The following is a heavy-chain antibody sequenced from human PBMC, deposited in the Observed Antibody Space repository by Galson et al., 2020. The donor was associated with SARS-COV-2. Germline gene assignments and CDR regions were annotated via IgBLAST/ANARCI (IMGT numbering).Heavy chain of an antibody. CDR2: ISWNSGSI. Sequence: GGSLRLSCAASGFTFDDYAMHWVRQAPGKGLEWVSGISWNSGSIGYADSVKGRFTISRENAKNSLYLQMNSLRAGDTAVYYCARGNIVVVPAARSNYYYYYMDVWGKGTTVTVSS. V-gene: IGHV3-9*01. D-gene: IGHD2-2*01. J-gene: IGHJ6*03. CDR1: GFTFDDYA. CDR3: ARGNIVVVPAARSNYYYYYMDV.